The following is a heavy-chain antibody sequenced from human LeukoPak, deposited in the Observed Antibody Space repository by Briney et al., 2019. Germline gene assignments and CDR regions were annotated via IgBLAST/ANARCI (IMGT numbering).Heavy chain of an antibody. CDR3: ARDTFHDYYYGSGSYYKPSQYYYYGMDV. Sequence: GGSLRLSCAASGFTFSSYSMNWVRQAPGKGLEWVSYISSSSSTIYYADSVKGRFTISRDNAKNSLYLQMNSLRAEDTAVYYCARDTFHDYYYGSGSYYKPSQYYYYGMDVWGQGTTVTVSS. CDR2: ISSSSSTI. V-gene: IGHV3-48*04. D-gene: IGHD3-10*01. CDR1: GFTFSSYS. J-gene: IGHJ6*02.